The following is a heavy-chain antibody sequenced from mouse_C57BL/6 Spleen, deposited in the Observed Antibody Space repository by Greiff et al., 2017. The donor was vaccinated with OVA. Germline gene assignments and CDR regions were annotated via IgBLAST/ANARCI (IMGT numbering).Heavy chain of an antibody. V-gene: IGHV3-6*01. CDR3: AREGYSNPFAY. CDR2: ISYDGSN. Sequence: EVQLQESGPGLVKPSQSLSLTCSVTGYSITSGYYWNWIRQFPGNKLEWMGYISYDGSNNYNPSLKNRISITRDTSKNQFFLKLNSVTTEDTATYYCAREGYSNPFAYWGQGTLVTVSA. CDR1: GYSITSGYY. D-gene: IGHD2-5*01. J-gene: IGHJ3*01.